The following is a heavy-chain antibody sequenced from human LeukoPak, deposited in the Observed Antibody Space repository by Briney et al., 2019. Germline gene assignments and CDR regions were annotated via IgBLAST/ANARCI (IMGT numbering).Heavy chain of an antibody. CDR1: GGSFSGYY. CDR2: INHSGST. J-gene: IGHJ4*02. Sequence: SETLSLTCAVYGGSFSGYYWSWIRQPPGKGLEWIGEINHSGSTNYNPSLKSRVTISVDTSKNQFSLKPSSVTAADTAVYYCARGRLFYDSSGYYGYWGQGTLVTVSS. D-gene: IGHD3-22*01. V-gene: IGHV4-34*01. CDR3: ARGRLFYDSSGYYGY.